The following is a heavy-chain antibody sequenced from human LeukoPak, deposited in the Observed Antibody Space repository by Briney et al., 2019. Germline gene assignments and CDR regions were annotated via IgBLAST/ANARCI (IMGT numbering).Heavy chain of an antibody. CDR3: AWPGITGSSETLDY. V-gene: IGHV4-34*01. CDR2: INHSGST. J-gene: IGHJ4*02. D-gene: IGHD1-20*01. CDR1: GGSFSGYY. Sequence: SETLSLTCAVYGGSFSGYYWCWIRQPPGKGLEWIGEINHSGSTNYNPSLKSRVTISVDTSKNQFSLKLSSVTAADRAVYYCAWPGITGSSETLDYWGQGTLVTVSS.